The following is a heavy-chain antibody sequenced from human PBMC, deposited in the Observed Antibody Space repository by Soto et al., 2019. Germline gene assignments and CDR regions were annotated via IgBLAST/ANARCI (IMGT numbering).Heavy chain of an antibody. V-gene: IGHV1-69*13. CDR2: IIPIIGTA. CDR1: GGTFSSYA. Sequence: SVKVSCKASGGTFSSYAISWVRQAPGQGLEWMGGIIPIIGTANYAQKFQGRVTITADESTSTAYMELSSLRSEDTAVYYCASSDSPYCSSTSCPLGHYGMDVWGQGTTVTVSS. CDR3: ASSDSPYCSSTSCPLGHYGMDV. D-gene: IGHD2-2*01. J-gene: IGHJ6*02.